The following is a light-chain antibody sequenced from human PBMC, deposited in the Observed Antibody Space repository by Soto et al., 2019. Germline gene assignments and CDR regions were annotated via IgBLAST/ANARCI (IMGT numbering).Light chain of an antibody. CDR3: SSYTSSSPPHYV. V-gene: IGLV2-14*01. CDR2: DVS. CDR1: SSDVGGYNY. J-gene: IGLJ1*01. Sequence: QSALTQPASVSGSPGQSITISCTGTSSDVGGYNYVSWYQQHPGKAPKLMIYDVSNRPSGFSNRFSGSKSGNTASLTISGLQAEDEADYYCSSYTSSSPPHYVFGTGTKLTVL.